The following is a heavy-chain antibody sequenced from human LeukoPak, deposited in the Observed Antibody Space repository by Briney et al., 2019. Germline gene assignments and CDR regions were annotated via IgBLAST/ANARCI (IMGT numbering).Heavy chain of an antibody. V-gene: IGHV3-15*01. CDR3: TTDRGPRGSFDY. J-gene: IGHJ4*02. D-gene: IGHD2-15*01. Sequence: GGSLRLSCAASGFTFSNAWMSWVRQAPGKGLEWVGRIKSKTDGGTTDYAAPVKGRFTISRDDSKNTLYLQMNSLKTEDTAVYYCTTDRGPRGSFDYWGQGTLVTVSS. CDR1: GFTFSNAW. CDR2: IKSKTDGGTT.